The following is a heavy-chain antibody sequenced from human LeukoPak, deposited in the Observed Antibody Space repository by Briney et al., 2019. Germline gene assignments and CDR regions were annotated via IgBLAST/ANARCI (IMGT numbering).Heavy chain of an antibody. D-gene: IGHD6-6*01. Sequence: PGGSLRLSCAASGFTFSSYSMVWVRQAPGKGLEWVSYISSGSNYIYYADSVKGRFTISRDNARTSLYLQMNSLRDEDTAVYYCARDKAQDSVYYGMDVWGQGTTVTVSS. V-gene: IGHV3-21*06. CDR2: ISSGSNYI. J-gene: IGHJ6*02. CDR3: ARDKAQDSVYYGMDV. CDR1: GFTFSSYS.